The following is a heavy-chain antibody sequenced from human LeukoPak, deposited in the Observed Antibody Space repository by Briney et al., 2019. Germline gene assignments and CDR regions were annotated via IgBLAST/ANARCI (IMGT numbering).Heavy chain of an antibody. Sequence: GGPLRLPCPVSGITLINNGMSWLRQAPGKGLEWVAGIRGSGGSKNYADSVKGRFIISRDNPKNTLYLQMNSLRPEDTAVYFCAKRGVVIRVILVGFHKEAYYFDSWGQGALVTVSS. J-gene: IGHJ4*02. CDR1: GITLINNG. D-gene: IGHD2-15*01. CDR2: IRGSGGSK. V-gene: IGHV3-23*01. CDR3: AKRGVVIRVILVGFHKEAYYFDS.